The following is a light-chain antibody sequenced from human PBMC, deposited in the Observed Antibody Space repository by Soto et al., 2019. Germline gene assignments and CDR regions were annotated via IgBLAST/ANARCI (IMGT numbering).Light chain of an antibody. V-gene: IGKV1-39*01. Sequence: GDSVTVTCRASQNINIYLNWYQQKPGKAPTLLIYGASSLQSGVPSRFSGGGSRTDFTLTISSLQAEDFATYYCQQSYRSPYTFGQGTRLEI. CDR2: GAS. CDR1: QNINIY. CDR3: QQSYRSPYT. J-gene: IGKJ2*01.